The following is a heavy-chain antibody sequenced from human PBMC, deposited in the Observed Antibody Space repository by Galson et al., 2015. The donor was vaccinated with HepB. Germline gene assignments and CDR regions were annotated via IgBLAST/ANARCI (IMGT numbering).Heavy chain of an antibody. CDR3: ARGYCRGDNCYAKDY. CDR2: INAGNGYT. D-gene: IGHD2-15*01. V-gene: IGHV1-3*01. CDR1: GYSFGSYA. J-gene: IGHJ4*02. Sequence: SVKVSCKASGYSFGSYAIHWVRQAPGQRLEWMGWINAGNGYTKYSQKFQGRVTIIRDTAATTAYMELSSLRSEDTAVYYCARGYCRGDNCYAKDYWGQGTQVTVSS.